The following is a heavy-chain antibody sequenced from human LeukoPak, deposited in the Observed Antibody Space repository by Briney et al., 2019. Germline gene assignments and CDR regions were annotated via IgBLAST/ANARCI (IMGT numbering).Heavy chain of an antibody. Sequence: SETLSLTCAVSGYSISSGYYWGWIRQPPGKGLEWIGSIYHSGSTYYNPSLKSRVTISVDTSKNQFSLKLSSVTAADTAVYYCARRIRFLGWPQEDAFDIWGQGTMVTVSS. CDR2: IYHSGST. CDR3: ARRIRFLGWPQEDAFDI. CDR1: GYSISSGYY. J-gene: IGHJ3*02. D-gene: IGHD3-3*01. V-gene: IGHV4-38-2*01.